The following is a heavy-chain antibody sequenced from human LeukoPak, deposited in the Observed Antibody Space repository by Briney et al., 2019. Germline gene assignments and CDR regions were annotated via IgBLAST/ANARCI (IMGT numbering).Heavy chain of an antibody. V-gene: IGHV4-34*01. CDR2: INHSGST. J-gene: IGHJ4*02. Sequence: SETLSLTCAVYGGSFSGYYWSWIRQPPGKGLEWIGEINHSGSTNYNPSLKSRVTISVDTSKNQFSLKLSSVTAADTAVYYCARSRWFGELFFDYWGQGTLVTVSS. D-gene: IGHD3-10*01. CDR1: GGSFSGYY. CDR3: ARSRWFGELFFDY.